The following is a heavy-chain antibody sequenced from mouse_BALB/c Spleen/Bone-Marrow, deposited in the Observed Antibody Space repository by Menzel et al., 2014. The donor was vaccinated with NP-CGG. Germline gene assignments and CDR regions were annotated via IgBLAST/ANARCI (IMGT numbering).Heavy chain of an antibody. V-gene: IGHV1S81*02. J-gene: IGHJ2*01. D-gene: IGHD1-2*01. CDR1: GYTFTSYY. CDR3: TRLSLLRGYFDY. Sequence: LVESGAELVKPGTSVKLSCKASGYTFTSYYIYWVKQRPGQGLKWIGEINPSNGGTNFNEKFKSKATQTVDKSSSTAYMQLSSLTSEDSAVYYCTRLSLLRGYFDYWGQGTTLTVSS. CDR2: INPSNGGT.